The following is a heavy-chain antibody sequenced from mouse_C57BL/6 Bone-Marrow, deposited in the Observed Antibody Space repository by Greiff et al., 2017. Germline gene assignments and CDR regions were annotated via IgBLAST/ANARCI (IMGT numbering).Heavy chain of an antibody. J-gene: IGHJ3*01. Sequence: EVQLQQSGAELVRPGSSVTMSCKTSGYTFTSYGINWVKQRPGQGLEWIGYIYIGNGYTEYNEKFKGKATLTSDTSSSTAYMQLSSPTSEDSAIYFCARSRVYYDYDWFAYWGQGTLVTVSA. CDR2: IYIGNGYT. D-gene: IGHD2-4*01. V-gene: IGHV1-58*01. CDR1: GYTFTSYG. CDR3: ARSRVYYDYDWFAY.